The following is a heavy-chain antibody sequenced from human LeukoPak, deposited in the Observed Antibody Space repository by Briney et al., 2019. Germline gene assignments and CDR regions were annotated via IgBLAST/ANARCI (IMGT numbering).Heavy chain of an antibody. CDR1: GYTFTSSA. V-gene: IGHV1-2*06. D-gene: IGHD1-7*01. CDR2: INPNSGGT. J-gene: IGHJ4*02. Sequence: ASVKVSCKASGYTFTSSALNWVRQAPGQGLEWMGRINPNSGGTNYAQKFQGRVTMTRDTSISTAYMELSRLRSDDTAVYYCARGRTGTTDWGQGTLVTVSS. CDR3: ARGRTGTTD.